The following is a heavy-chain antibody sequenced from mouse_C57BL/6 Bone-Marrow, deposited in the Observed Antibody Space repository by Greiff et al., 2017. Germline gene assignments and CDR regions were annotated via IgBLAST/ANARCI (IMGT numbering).Heavy chain of an antibody. CDR1: GFTFRSYA. CDR2: ISSGGDYI. J-gene: IGHJ1*03. CDR3: TSAPNWYFDV. V-gene: IGHV5-9-1*02. Sequence: EAQGVESGEGLVKPGGSLKLSCAASGFTFRSYAMSWVRQTPEKRLEWVAYISSGGDYIYYADTVKGRFTISSDNARNPLYLQMSSLKSEDAAMYYCTSAPNWYFDVWGTGTTVTVSS.